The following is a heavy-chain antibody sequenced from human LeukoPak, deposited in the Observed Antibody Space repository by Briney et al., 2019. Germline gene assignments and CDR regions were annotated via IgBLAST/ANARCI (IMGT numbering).Heavy chain of an antibody. Sequence: GSSVKVSCKASGGTFSSYAISWVRQAPGQGLEWMGGIIPIFGTANYAQKSQGRVTITTDESTSTAYMELSSLRSEDTAVYYCARQSGDSSGYFQYYFDYWGQGTLVTVSS. D-gene: IGHD3-22*01. CDR1: GGTFSSYA. J-gene: IGHJ4*02. CDR3: ARQSGDSSGYFQYYFDY. V-gene: IGHV1-69*05. CDR2: IIPIFGTA.